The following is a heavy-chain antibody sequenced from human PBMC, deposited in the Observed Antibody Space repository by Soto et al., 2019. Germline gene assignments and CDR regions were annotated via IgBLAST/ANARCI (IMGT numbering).Heavy chain of an antibody. D-gene: IGHD2-21*01. J-gene: IGHJ4*02. V-gene: IGHV3-23*01. Sequence: GGSLRLSCAASGFTFSRDAMTWVRQAPGKGLEWVSGISGSGGSTYYADFVKGRFTISRDNSKNTLYLQMNSLRAEDTAVYYCAKGRTYSFLVTYYFDYWGQGTLVTVSS. CDR1: GFTFSRDA. CDR3: AKGRTYSFLVTYYFDY. CDR2: ISGSGGST.